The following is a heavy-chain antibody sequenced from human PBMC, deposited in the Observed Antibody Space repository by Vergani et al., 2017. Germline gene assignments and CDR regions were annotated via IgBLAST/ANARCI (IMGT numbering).Heavy chain of an antibody. CDR2: ISISSSYI. V-gene: IGHV3-21*01. J-gene: IGHJ6*02. D-gene: IGHD6-19*01. Sequence: EVQLVESGGGVVRPGGSLRLSCAASGFTFDDYGMSWVRQAPGKGLEWVSSISISSSYIYYGDSVKGRLTISRDNAKNSLYLQMNSLRAEDTAVYYCERVVLAERPVAGNGMDVWGQGTTVTVSS. CDR3: ERVVLAERPVAGNGMDV. CDR1: GFTFDDYG.